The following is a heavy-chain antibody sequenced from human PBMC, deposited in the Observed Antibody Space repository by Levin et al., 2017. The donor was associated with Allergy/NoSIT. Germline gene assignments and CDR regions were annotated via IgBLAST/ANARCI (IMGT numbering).Heavy chain of an antibody. V-gene: IGHV3-33*01. D-gene: IGHD3-10*01. Sequence: GGSLRLSCVASGFSLSSYGMHWVRQAPGKGLEWVALIWYDGSKEYYADSVKGRFTISRDNSKNTLYLQMNSLRGEDTAVYFCARDGGSGTANPNYDYWGQGTLVTVSA. CDR1: GFSLSSYG. J-gene: IGHJ4*02. CDR2: IWYDGSKE. CDR3: ARDGGSGTANPNYDY.